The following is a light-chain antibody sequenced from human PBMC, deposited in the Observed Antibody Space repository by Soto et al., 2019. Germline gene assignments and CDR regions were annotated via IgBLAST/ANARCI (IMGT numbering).Light chain of an antibody. CDR1: SSNIGAGYD. CDR2: GNS. CDR3: QSYDSSLSGAKV. Sequence: QAVVTQPPSVSGAPGQRVTISCTGSSSNIGAGYDVHWYQQLPGTAPKLLIYGNSNRPSGVPDRFSGSKSGTSASLAIPGLQAEDEADYYCQSYDSSLSGAKVFGTGTKLTVL. V-gene: IGLV1-40*01. J-gene: IGLJ1*01.